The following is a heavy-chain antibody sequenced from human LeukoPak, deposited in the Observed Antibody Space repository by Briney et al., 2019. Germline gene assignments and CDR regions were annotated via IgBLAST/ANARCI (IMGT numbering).Heavy chain of an antibody. D-gene: IGHD2-2*01. V-gene: IGHV3-30*18. CDR3: AKGPPYRSSTSCPGAC. Sequence: PGRSLRLSCAASGFTFSSYGMHWVRQAPGKGLEWVAVISYDGSNKYYADSVKGRFTISRDNSKNTLYLQMNSLRAEDTAVYYCAKGPPYRSSTSCPGACWGQGTLVTVSS. J-gene: IGHJ4*02. CDR1: GFTFSSYG. CDR2: ISYDGSNK.